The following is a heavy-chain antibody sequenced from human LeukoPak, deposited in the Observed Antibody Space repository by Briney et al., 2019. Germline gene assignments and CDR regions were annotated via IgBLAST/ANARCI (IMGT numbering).Heavy chain of an antibody. CDR1: RFTFSTYA. D-gene: IGHD3-3*01. CDR2: ISGSGSST. V-gene: IGHV3-23*01. Sequence: GRSLRLSCGGSRFTFSTYAMSWVRQAPGKGLEWVSGISGSGSSTYYADSVKGRFTISRDNSKNTLYLQMNSLRAEDTAVYYCAKARDYDFWSGYSNYFDYWGQGTLVTVSS. J-gene: IGHJ4*02. CDR3: AKARDYDFWSGYSNYFDY.